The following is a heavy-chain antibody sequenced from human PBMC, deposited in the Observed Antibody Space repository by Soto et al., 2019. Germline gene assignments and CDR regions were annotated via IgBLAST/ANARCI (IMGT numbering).Heavy chain of an antibody. J-gene: IGHJ6*02. CDR1: GFTFSSYG. Sequence: QVQLVESGGGVVQPGRSLRLSCAASGFTFSSYGMHWVRQAPGKGLEWVAVIWYDGSNKYYADSVKGRFTISRDNSKNRLYLQMNSLRAEDTAVYYCAREKLVRRYYYYGMDVWGQGTTVTVSS. D-gene: IGHD6-13*01. CDR3: AREKLVRRYYYYGMDV. CDR2: IWYDGSNK. V-gene: IGHV3-33*01.